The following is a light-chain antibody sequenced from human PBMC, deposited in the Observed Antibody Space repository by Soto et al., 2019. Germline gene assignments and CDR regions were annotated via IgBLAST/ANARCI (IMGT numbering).Light chain of an antibody. J-gene: IGKJ2*01. CDR3: QQNNDWVYT. CDR2: DAS. CDR1: QSLSRN. Sequence: EIVMTQSPATLSVSPGERATLSCRASQSLSRNLAWYQQKPGQAPRLLMYDASTRATGIPARFSGSGSGTEFTLTIGSLQSEDFAVYYCQQNNDWVYTFGQVTKLEIK. V-gene: IGKV3-15*01.